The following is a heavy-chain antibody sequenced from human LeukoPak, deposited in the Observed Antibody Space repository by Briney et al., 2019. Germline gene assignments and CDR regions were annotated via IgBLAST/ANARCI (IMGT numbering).Heavy chain of an antibody. CDR1: GGTFGSYA. V-gene: IGHV1-69*06. CDR2: IIPIFGTA. CDR3: ASALQSSSRSYYYYYHMDV. Sequence: SVKVSCKASGGTFGSYAISWVRQAPGQGLEWMGGIIPIFGTANYAQKFQGRVTITADKSTSTAYMELSSLRSEDTAVYYCASALQSSSRSYYYYYHMDVWGKGTAVTVSS. D-gene: IGHD6-13*01. J-gene: IGHJ6*03.